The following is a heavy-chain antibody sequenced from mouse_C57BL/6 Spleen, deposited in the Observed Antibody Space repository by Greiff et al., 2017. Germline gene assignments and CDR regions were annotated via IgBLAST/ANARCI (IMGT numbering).Heavy chain of an antibody. CDR1: GYTFTSYW. D-gene: IGHD2-3*01. V-gene: IGHV1-61*01. CDR3: ARVDGPWYFDV. CDR2: IYPSDSAT. Sequence: QVQLQQPGAELVRPGSSVKLSCKASGYTFTSYWMDWVKQRPGQGLEWIGNIYPSDSATHYNQKFKDKATLTVDKSSSTAYMQLSSLTSEDSAVYYCARVDGPWYFDVWGTGTTVTVSS. J-gene: IGHJ1*03.